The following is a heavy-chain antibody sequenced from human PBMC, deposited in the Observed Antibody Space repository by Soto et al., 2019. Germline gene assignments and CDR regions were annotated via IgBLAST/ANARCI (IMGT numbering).Heavy chain of an antibody. J-gene: IGHJ4*02. D-gene: IGHD5-12*01. CDR1: GASISSGDYF. V-gene: IGHV4-30-4*01. CDR3: AREKGYISGPKNFDY. Sequence: PSETLSLTCTVSGASISSGDYFWSWIRQSSGKGLQWIGYIYDSGSSYYNPSLKSRVTMSVDTSKNQFSLKLSSVTAADTAVYYCAREKGYISGPKNFDYWGQGTLVTVSS. CDR2: IYDSGSS.